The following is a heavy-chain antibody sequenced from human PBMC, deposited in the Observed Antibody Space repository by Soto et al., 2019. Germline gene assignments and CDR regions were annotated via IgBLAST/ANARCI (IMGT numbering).Heavy chain of an antibody. CDR3: ARDDGTAVTSTCYFDY. Sequence: GGSLRLSCAASGFTFSNYGMHWVRQAPGKGLEWVAVIWHDGFNKFYGDSVKGRFAISRDNSQNALYLQMSSLRADDTALYYCARDDGTAVTSTCYFDYWGQGTPVPASS. J-gene: IGHJ4*02. CDR2: IWHDGFNK. D-gene: IGHD6-19*01. V-gene: IGHV3-33*01. CDR1: GFTFSNYG.